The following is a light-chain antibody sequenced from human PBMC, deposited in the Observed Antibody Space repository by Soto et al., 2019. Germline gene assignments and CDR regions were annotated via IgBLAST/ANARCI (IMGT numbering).Light chain of an antibody. CDR3: QHYENIPT. V-gene: IGKV1-33*01. Sequence: DIQMTQSPSSQSAPVGDRVTITCQASQNINNYLNWYKQKPGRAPKLLIYDASNLEAGVPSRFRGSGSGTDFTFTIRRLKPEDIATDYCQHYENIPTFGQGTRLETK. J-gene: IGKJ5*01. CDR2: DAS. CDR1: QNINNY.